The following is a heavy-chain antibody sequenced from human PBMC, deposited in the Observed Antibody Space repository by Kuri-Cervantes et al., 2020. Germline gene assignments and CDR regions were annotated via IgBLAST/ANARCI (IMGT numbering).Heavy chain of an antibody. CDR3: AKVSTMTTVLDAFDI. J-gene: IGHJ3*02. D-gene: IGHD4-17*01. CDR2: ISYDGSNK. CDR1: GFTFSSYA. Sequence: GGSLRLSCAASGFTFSSYAMHWVRQAPGKGLEWVAVISYDGSNKYYADSVKGRFTISRDNAKNSLYLQMNNLRAEDTVVYYCAKVSTMTTVLDAFDIWGQGTMVTVSS. V-gene: IGHV3-30-3*01.